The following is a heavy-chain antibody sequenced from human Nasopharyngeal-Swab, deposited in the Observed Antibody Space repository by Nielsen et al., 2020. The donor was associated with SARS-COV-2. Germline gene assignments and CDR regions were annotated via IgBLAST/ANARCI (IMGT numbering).Heavy chain of an antibody. CDR1: GFALSDFY. Sequence: GESLKISCAASGFALSDFYISWIRKAPGKGLEWIAYIDPSGENKYYAGSVKGRFTISRDNAGNSVFLELNTLRADDSAVYYCTRKISFDMWGQGTKVTVSS. CDR2: IDPSGENK. D-gene: IGHD2/OR15-2a*01. V-gene: IGHV3-11*01. J-gene: IGHJ3*02. CDR3: TRKISFDM.